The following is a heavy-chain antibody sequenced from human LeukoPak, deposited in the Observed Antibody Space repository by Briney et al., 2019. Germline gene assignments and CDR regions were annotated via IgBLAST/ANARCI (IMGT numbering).Heavy chain of an antibody. CDR2: ISGSGGST. V-gene: IGHV3-23*01. D-gene: IGHD3-3*01. CDR3: AKVNSGPILRFLEWLPLTHQKTYYYYMDV. CDR1: GFTFSSYA. Sequence: GGSLRLSCAASGFTFSSYAMSWVRQAPGKGLEWVSAISGSGGSTYYADSVKGRFTISRDNSKNTLYLQMNSLRAEDTAVYYCAKVNSGPILRFLEWLPLTHQKTYYYYMDVWGKGTTVTVSS. J-gene: IGHJ6*03.